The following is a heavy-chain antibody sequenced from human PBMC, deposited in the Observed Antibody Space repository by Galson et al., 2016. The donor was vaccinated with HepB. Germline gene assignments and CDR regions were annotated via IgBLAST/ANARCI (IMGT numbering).Heavy chain of an antibody. CDR3: AREGTGSSSFIYYYYGMDV. J-gene: IGHJ6*02. D-gene: IGHD6-13*01. CDR1: GFTLSSYS. Sequence: SLRLSCAAPGFTLSSYSMNWVRQTPGKGLEWVSYITSRSTAIYYADSVKGRFTISRDNARNSLYLQMNSLRAEDTAVYYCAREGTGSSSFIYYYYGMDVWGQGTTVTVSS. V-gene: IGHV3-48*04. CDR2: ITSRSTAI.